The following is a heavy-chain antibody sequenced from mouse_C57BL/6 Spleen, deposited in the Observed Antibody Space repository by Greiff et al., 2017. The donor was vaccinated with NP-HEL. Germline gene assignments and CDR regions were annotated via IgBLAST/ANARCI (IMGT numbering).Heavy chain of an antibody. Sequence: EVKLMESGPGLVKPSQSLSLTCSVTGYSITSGYYWNWIRQFPGNKLEWMGYISYDGSNNYNPSLKNRISITRDTSKNQFFLKLNSVTTEDTATYYCAGGGNYDRAWFAYWGQGTLVTVSA. CDR1: GYSITSGYY. CDR3: AGGGNYDRAWFAY. V-gene: IGHV3-6*01. CDR2: ISYDGSN. D-gene: IGHD2-1*01. J-gene: IGHJ3*01.